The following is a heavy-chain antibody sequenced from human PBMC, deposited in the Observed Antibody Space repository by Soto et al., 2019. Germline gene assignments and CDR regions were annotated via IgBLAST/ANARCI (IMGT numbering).Heavy chain of an antibody. CDR3: ARDVYSSSRYFDY. CDR1: GFTFSSYS. V-gene: IGHV3-21*01. Sequence: EVKLLESGGGLVKPGGSLRLSCAASGFTFSSYSMNWVRQAPGKGLEWVSSISSSSSYIYYADSVKGRFTISRDNAKNSLYLQMNSLRAEDTAVYYCARDVYSSSRYFDYWGQGTLVTVSS. D-gene: IGHD6-6*01. CDR2: ISSSSSYI. J-gene: IGHJ4*02.